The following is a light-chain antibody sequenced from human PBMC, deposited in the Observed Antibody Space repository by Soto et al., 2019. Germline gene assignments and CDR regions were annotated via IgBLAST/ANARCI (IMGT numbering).Light chain of an antibody. CDR1: QSVSSNY. J-gene: IGKJ3*01. CDR2: GAS. CDR3: QQYGTSPGLFT. Sequence: ETVLTQSPCTLSLSPGDRATLSCRTSQSVSSNYLAWYQQKPGPAPRLLLYGASSRATGIPDRFSGSGSGTDFTLTINRLEPEDFAVYYCQQYGTSPGLFTFGPGTKVDIK. V-gene: IGKV3-20*01.